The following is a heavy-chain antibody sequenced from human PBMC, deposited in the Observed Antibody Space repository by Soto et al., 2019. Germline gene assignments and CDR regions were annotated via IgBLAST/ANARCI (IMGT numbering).Heavy chain of an antibody. CDR3: AREIAFPSSSWTRFDY. J-gene: IGHJ4*02. V-gene: IGHV1-46*01. Sequence: ASVKVSCKASGYTFTSYYMHWVRQAPGQGLEWMGIINPSGGSTSYAQKFQGRVTMTRDTSTSTVYMELSSLRSEDTAVYYCAREIAFPSSSWTRFDYWGQGTLVTVSS. D-gene: IGHD6-13*01. CDR1: GYTFTSYY. CDR2: INPSGGST.